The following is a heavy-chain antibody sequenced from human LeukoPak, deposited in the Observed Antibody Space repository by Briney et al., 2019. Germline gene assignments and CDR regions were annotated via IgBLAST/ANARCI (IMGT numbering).Heavy chain of an antibody. Sequence: PSETLSLTCTVSGGSISSGSYYWSWIRQPAGKGLEWIGRIYTSGSTNYNPSLKSRVTISVDTSKNQFSLKLSSVTAADTAVYYCAREFAMVRGVNFDYWGQGTLVTVSS. J-gene: IGHJ4*02. CDR1: GGSISSGSYY. CDR2: IYTSGST. D-gene: IGHD3-10*01. V-gene: IGHV4-61*02. CDR3: AREFAMVRGVNFDY.